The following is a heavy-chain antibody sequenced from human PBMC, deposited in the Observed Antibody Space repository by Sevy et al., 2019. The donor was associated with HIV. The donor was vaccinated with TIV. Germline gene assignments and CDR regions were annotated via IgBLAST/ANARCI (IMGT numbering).Heavy chain of an antibody. CDR3: ARSIIVKVFTKPFDY. CDR1: GFTFSDYY. D-gene: IGHD3-16*02. V-gene: IGHV3-11*01. J-gene: IGHJ4*02. Sequence: GGSLRLSCAASGFTFSDYYMSWIRQAPGKGLEWVSYISSSGSTIYCADSVKGRFTISRDNAKNSLYLQMNSLRAEDTAVYYCARSIIVKVFTKPFDYWGQGTLVTVSS. CDR2: ISSSGSTI.